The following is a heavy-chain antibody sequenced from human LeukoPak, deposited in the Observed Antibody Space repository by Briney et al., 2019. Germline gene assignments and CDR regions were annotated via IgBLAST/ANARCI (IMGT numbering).Heavy chain of an antibody. CDR2: ISAYNGNT. J-gene: IGHJ4*02. CDR3: ARYVPVRTGTTRPSFDY. CDR1: GYTFTSYG. D-gene: IGHD1-1*01. Sequence: ASVKVSCKASGYTFTSYGISWVRQAPGQGLEWMGWISAYNGNTNYAQKLQGRVTMTTDTSTSTAYMELRSLRSDDTAVYYCARYVPVRTGTTRPSFDYWGLGTLVTVSS. V-gene: IGHV1-18*01.